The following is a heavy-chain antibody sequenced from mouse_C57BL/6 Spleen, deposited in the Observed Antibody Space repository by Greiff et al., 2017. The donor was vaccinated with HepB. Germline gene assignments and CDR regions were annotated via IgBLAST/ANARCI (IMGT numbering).Heavy chain of an antibody. V-gene: IGHV1-53*01. CDR2: INPSNGGT. CDR3: ARSRIYYYGIVAY. Sequence: QVQLQQPGTELVKPGASVKLSCKASGYTFTSYWMHWVKQRPGQGLEWIGNINPSNGGTNYNEKFKSKATLTVDKSSSTAYMQLSSLTSEDSAVYYGARSRIYYYGIVAYWGQGTLVTVSA. J-gene: IGHJ3*01. CDR1: GYTFTSYW. D-gene: IGHD1-1*01.